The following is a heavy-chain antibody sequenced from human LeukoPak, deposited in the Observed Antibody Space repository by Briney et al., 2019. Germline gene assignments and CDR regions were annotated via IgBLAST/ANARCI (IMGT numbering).Heavy chain of an antibody. D-gene: IGHD2-15*01. J-gene: IGHJ4*02. Sequence: GESGKISCKGSEYSFATYWIGWVRQMPGQGLEWMGIIFPGDSDTRYSPSFQGQITISADKSISTAYLQWCSLKASDTAIYYCASEYCSGGNCNFDYWGQGTLVTVSS. CDR1: EYSFATYW. V-gene: IGHV5-51*01. CDR3: ASEYCSGGNCNFDY. CDR2: IFPGDSDT.